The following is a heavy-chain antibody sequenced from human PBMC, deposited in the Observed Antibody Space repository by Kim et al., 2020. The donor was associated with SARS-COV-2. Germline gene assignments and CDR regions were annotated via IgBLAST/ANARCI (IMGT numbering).Heavy chain of an antibody. D-gene: IGHD6-13*01. CDR3: ARGGSSTFSYSYFES. J-gene: IGHJ4*02. CDR2: INPSGGST. V-gene: IGHV1-46*01. Sequence: ASVKVSCKASGYTFTSYHMHWVRQAPGQGLEWMAIINPSGGSTSYTYRFQGRVTVTSDTSTSTVYMELSSLRSEDTAVYYCARGGSSTFSYSYFESWGQGTRVSVSS. CDR1: GYTFTSYH.